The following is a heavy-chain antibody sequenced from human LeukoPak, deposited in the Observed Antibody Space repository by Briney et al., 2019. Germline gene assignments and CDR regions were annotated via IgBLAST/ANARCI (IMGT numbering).Heavy chain of an antibody. Sequence: GGSLRLSCSASGFTFSSYAMRWVRRAPGKGLEYVSAISSNGGSTYYADSVKGRFTISRDNSKNTLYLQMSSLRAEDTAVFYCVKGLTIGALDYWGQGTLVTVSS. CDR3: VKGLTIGALDY. J-gene: IGHJ4*02. V-gene: IGHV3-64D*06. CDR2: ISSNGGST. D-gene: IGHD4/OR15-4a*01. CDR1: GFTFSSYA.